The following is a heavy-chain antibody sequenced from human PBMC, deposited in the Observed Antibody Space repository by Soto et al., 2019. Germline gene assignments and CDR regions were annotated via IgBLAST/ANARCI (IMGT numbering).Heavy chain of an antibody. Sequence: ASVKVSCKASGYTFTSYYMHWVRQAPGQGLEWMGIINPSGGSTSYAQKFQGRVTMNRDTSKSTVYMELSSLRSEDTAVYYCARDFSGSYSSDAFDIWGQGTMVTVSS. D-gene: IGHD1-26*01. CDR2: INPSGGST. CDR3: ARDFSGSYSSDAFDI. V-gene: IGHV1-46*01. J-gene: IGHJ3*02. CDR1: GYTFTSYY.